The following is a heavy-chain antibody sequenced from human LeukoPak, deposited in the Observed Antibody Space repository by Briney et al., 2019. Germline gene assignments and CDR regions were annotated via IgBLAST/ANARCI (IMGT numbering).Heavy chain of an antibody. D-gene: IGHD6-13*01. Sequence: PGGSLRLSCAASGFTLSNYWMHWVRQAPGKGLVWVSRISSDGSATNYADSVKGRFTISRDNARNTLYLQMNSLRAEDTAVYFCAREVAVYSSSWTLGYWGQGTLVTVSS. V-gene: IGHV3-74*01. CDR3: AREVAVYSSSWTLGY. J-gene: IGHJ4*02. CDR2: ISSDGSAT. CDR1: GFTLSNYW.